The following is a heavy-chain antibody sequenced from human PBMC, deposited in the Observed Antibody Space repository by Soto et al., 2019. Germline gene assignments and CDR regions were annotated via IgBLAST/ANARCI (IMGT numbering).Heavy chain of an antibody. CDR2: ISGNGGNT. V-gene: IGHV3-23*01. J-gene: IGHJ3*02. D-gene: IGHD4-17*01. CDR1: GFIFSTYA. CDR3: AKEDDYGDYEHDAFDM. Sequence: LSCATSGFIFSTYAMSWVRQAPGKGLEWVSTISGNGGNTYYADSVKGRFTISRDSSKNSVYLQMSSLRAEDTAVYYCAKEDDYGDYEHDAFDMWGQGTLVTVSS.